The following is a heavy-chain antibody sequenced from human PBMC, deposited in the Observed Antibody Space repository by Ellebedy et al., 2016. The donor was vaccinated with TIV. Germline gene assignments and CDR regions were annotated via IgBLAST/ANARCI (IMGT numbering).Heavy chain of an antibody. Sequence: GGSLRLXCAASGFTFSSYTMNWVRQAPGKGLEWVSSITSSSTYISYADSVKGRFTISRDNAKNSLYLQMNSLRAEDTAVYYCARSGYCSSTSCYGEMDVWGQGTTVTVSS. CDR3: ARSGYCSSTSCYGEMDV. CDR1: GFTFSSYT. V-gene: IGHV3-21*01. CDR2: ITSSSTYI. J-gene: IGHJ6*02. D-gene: IGHD2-2*01.